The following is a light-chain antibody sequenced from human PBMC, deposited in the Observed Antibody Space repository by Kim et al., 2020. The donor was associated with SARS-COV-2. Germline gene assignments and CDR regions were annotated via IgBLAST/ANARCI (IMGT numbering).Light chain of an antibody. CDR1: SGNSTYA. Sequence: VKHTCPLSSGNSTYAIARPQQQPEKGPRYLMKLNSDGSHSKGDGIPDRFSGSSSGAERYPTISSLQSEDEADYYCQTWGTGIWVFGGGTKLTVL. V-gene: IGLV4-69*01. J-gene: IGLJ3*02. CDR2: LNSDGSH. CDR3: QTWGTGIWV.